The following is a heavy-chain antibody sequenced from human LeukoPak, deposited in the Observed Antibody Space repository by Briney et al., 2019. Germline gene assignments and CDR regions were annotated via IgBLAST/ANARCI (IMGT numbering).Heavy chain of an antibody. CDR1: GGSISSYY. CDR2: IYYSGST. J-gene: IGHJ4*02. Sequence: SETLSLTCTVSGGSISSYYWSWIRQPPGKGLEWIGYIYYSGSTNYNPSLKSRVTISVDTSKNQFSLKLSSVTAADTAVYYRAREAKGFSSGWYGLIDYWGQGTLVTVSS. D-gene: IGHD6-19*01. V-gene: IGHV4-59*01. CDR3: AREAKGFSSGWYGLIDY.